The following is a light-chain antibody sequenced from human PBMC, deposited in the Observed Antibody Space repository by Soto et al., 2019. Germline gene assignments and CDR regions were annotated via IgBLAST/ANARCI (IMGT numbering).Light chain of an antibody. V-gene: IGKV1-5*03. Sequence: DIQMTQSPSTLSASVGDRVSINCRASQSISAWLAWYQQKPAKAPRLLIYKASTLEIGVPSRFSGSGSGTEFTLTISSLQPDDVATYYCQQYNDYSWTFGQGTKVDIK. CDR3: QQYNDYSWT. CDR2: KAS. J-gene: IGKJ1*01. CDR1: QSISAW.